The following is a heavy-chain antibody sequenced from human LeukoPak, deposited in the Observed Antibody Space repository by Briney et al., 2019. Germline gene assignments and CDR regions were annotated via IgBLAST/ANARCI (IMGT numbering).Heavy chain of an antibody. V-gene: IGHV3-30*04. J-gene: IGHJ4*02. Sequence: PGRSLRLSCTSSGFTFDIYAMHWVRQAPGKGLEWVAVIEDDGANKYHADPVKGRFTISRDNSKNTLSLQMNSLRAEDTAMYYCAREEQLEWLLVDFWGQGTLVTVSS. CDR2: IEDDGANK. CDR1: GFTFDIYA. D-gene: IGHD3-3*01. CDR3: AREEQLEWLLVDF.